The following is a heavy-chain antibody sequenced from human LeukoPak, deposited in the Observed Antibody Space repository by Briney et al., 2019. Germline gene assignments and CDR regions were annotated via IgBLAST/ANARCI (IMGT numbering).Heavy chain of an antibody. Sequence: GGSLRLSCAASGFTFSSYGMHWVRQAPGKGLEWVAVIWYDGSNKYYADSVKGRFTISRDNSKNTLYLQMNSLRAEDTAVYYCARDVYGDYPDDAFDIWGQGTMVTVSS. CDR1: GFTFSSYG. V-gene: IGHV3-33*01. J-gene: IGHJ3*02. CDR3: ARDVYGDYPDDAFDI. CDR2: IWYDGSNK. D-gene: IGHD4-17*01.